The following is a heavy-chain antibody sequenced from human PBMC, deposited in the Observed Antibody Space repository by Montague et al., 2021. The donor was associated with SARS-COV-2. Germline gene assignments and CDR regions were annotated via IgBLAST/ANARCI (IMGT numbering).Heavy chain of an antibody. CDR1: GFIFRNYA. Sequence: SLRLSCAASGFIFRNYAMRWVRQAPGKGLEWIPVLYKDDRTTEYAGSVKGRFTISRDNSKNTLYLRMNSLRAEDTALYYCAKRDGYNPRNWSFDYWGQGTLVTVSS. V-gene: IGHV3-23*03. D-gene: IGHD5-24*01. J-gene: IGHJ4*02. CDR3: AKRDGYNPRNWSFDY. CDR2: LYKDDRTT.